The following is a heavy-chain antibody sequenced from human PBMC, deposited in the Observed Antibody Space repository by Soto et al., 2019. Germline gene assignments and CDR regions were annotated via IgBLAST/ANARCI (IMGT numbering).Heavy chain of an antibody. Sequence: PSETLSLTCAVYGGSFSGYYWSWIRQPPGKGLEWIGEINHSGSTNYNPSLKSRVTISVDTSKNQFSLKLSSVTAADTAVYYCARDRASGRDYYDSRGPGYYYGMDVWGQGTTVTVSS. D-gene: IGHD3-22*01. CDR1: GGSFSGYY. CDR2: INHSGST. J-gene: IGHJ6*02. V-gene: IGHV4-34*01. CDR3: ARDRASGRDYYDSRGPGYYYGMDV.